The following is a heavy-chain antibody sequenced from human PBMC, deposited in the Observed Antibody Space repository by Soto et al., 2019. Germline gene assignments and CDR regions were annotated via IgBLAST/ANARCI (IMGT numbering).Heavy chain of an antibody. CDR1: GFTFSSYA. J-gene: IGHJ5*02. V-gene: IGHV3-23*01. CDR2: ISGSGGST. CDR3: AKGGAAAGKNWFDP. D-gene: IGHD6-13*01. Sequence: GSLRLSCAASGFTFSSYAMSWVRQAPGKGLEWVSTISGSGGSTYYADSVKGRFTISRDNSKNTLYLQMNSLRAEDTAVYYCAKGGAAAGKNWFDPWGQGTLVTVSS.